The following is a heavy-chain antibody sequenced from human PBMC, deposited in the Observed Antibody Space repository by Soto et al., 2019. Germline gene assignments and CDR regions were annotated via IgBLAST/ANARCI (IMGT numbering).Heavy chain of an antibody. CDR3: ARDNYYGSGSYNYYYGMDV. CDR1: GGSFSGYY. Sequence: SETLSLTCAVYGGSFSGYYWSWIRQPPGKGLEWIGETNHSGSTNYNPSLKSRVTISVDTSKNQFSLKLSSATAADTAVYYCARDNYYGSGSYNYYYGMDVWGQGTTVTVSS. CDR2: TNHSGST. J-gene: IGHJ6*02. V-gene: IGHV4-34*01. D-gene: IGHD3-10*01.